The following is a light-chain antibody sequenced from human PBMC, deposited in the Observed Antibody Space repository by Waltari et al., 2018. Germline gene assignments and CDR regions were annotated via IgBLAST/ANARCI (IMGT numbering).Light chain of an antibody. CDR2: DVS. V-gene: IGLV2-11*01. Sequence: QSALTQPRSVSGSPGQSVTISCTGTSSDVGGYDYVSWYQQHPGKATKLMIYDVSEWPSGVPDRLSVSKFGNTAFLTISVLKAEYEADYYCSSYADNYFYVFGTGTEVTV. J-gene: IGLJ1*01. CDR1: SSDVGGYDY. CDR3: SSYADNYFYV.